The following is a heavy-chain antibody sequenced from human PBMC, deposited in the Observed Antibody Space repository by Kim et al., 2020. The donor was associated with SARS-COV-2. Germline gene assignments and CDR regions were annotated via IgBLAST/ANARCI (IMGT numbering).Heavy chain of an antibody. J-gene: IGHJ4*02. CDR2: IHYLGST. V-gene: IGHV4-39*01. CDR3: ARHFSGYSTLDY. D-gene: IGHD3-22*01. CDR1: SGSINSADYY. Sequence: SEILSLTCTLSSGSINSADYYWVWIRQSPGNGLEFIGKIHYLGSTDYNPSLMGRVSISIAPSKTSFSLTLTSVTAADTAVYFCARHFSGYSTLDYWGQGALVTVSS.